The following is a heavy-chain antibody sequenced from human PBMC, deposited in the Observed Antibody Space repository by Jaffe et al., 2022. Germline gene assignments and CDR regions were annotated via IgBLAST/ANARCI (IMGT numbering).Heavy chain of an antibody. Sequence: EVQLLESGGGLVQPGGSLRLSCAASGFTFSSYAMSWVRQAPGKGLEWVSAISGSGGSTYYADSVKGRFTISRDNSKNTLYLQMNSLRAEDTAVYYCAKDEGSAVAGWGNYYMDVWGKGTTVTVSS. D-gene: IGHD6-19*01. CDR3: AKDEGSAVAGWGNYYMDV. CDR2: ISGSGGST. J-gene: IGHJ6*03. V-gene: IGHV3-23*01. CDR1: GFTFSSYA.